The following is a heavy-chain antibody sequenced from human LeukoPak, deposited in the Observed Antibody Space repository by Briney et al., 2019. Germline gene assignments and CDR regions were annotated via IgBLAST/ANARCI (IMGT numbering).Heavy chain of an antibody. CDR2: ISDTGDT. CDR1: GASINDYH. V-gene: IGHV4-59*12. CDR3: ARGGFPNTGGFYP. Sequence: SETLSLTCAVSGASINDYHWSWMRQPPEGGLEWISFISDTGDTNHNPSLKSRLTMSADTSKKQLSLKLTSVTAADTAAYYCARGGFPNTGGFYPWGQGILVIVSS. J-gene: IGHJ5*02. D-gene: IGHD2-8*02.